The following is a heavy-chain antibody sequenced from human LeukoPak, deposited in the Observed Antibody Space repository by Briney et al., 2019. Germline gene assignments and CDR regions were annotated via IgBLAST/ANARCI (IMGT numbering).Heavy chain of an antibody. Sequence: YIYYADSLKGRFTISRDSAKISLFLQMNSLRVDDTAVYYCARDAVTGYSSGWYKPFPFDYWGQGSLVTVSS. CDR2: YI. V-gene: IGHV3-21*01. J-gene: IGHJ4*02. CDR3: ARDAVTGYSSGWYKPFPFDY. D-gene: IGHD6-19*01.